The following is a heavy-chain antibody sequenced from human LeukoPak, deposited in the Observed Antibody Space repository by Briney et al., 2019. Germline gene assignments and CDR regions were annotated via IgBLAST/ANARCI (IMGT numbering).Heavy chain of an antibody. D-gene: IGHD5-24*01. CDR2: ISGSDGST. J-gene: IGHJ3*02. V-gene: IGHV3-23*01. CDR1: GFTFRNYA. CDR3: AKGRGDGDNLGEPDDAFDI. Sequence: GGSLGLSCAASGFTFRNYAMSWVRQAPGKGLEWVSTISGSDGSTYFAGSVKGRFTISRDNFKNMLYLQMNSLRAEDTAVYFCAKGRGDGDNLGEPDDAFDIWGRGTMVTVSS.